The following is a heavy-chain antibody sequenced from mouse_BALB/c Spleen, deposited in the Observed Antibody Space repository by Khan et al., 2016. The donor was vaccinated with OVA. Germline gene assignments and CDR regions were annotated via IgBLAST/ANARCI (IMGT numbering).Heavy chain of an antibody. D-gene: IGHD2-4*01. Sequence: EVELVESGGGLVQPGGSRKLSCAASGFTFSSFGMHWVRQAPEKGLEWVAYVSSGSATIYYADIVKGRFTISRDNTKNTLFLQMTSLRSEDTAMDYCARSLNTTWYVDVWGAGTTVTVSS. CDR3: ARSLNTTWYVDV. CDR2: VSSGSATI. V-gene: IGHV5-17*02. J-gene: IGHJ1*01. CDR1: GFTFSSFG.